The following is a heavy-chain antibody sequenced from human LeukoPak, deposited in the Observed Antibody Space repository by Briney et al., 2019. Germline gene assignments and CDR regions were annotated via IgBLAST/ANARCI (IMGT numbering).Heavy chain of an antibody. Sequence: SETLSLTCSVSGGSISRDYWSWIRQPPGKGLEWIGYIYYSGSTNYNPSLKSRVTISVDTSKNQFSLKLSSVTAADTAVYYCARADSSIAAPGGMDVWGQGTTVTVSS. CDR2: IYYSGST. D-gene: IGHD6-6*01. J-gene: IGHJ6*02. CDR1: GGSISRDY. V-gene: IGHV4-59*01. CDR3: ARADSSIAAPGGMDV.